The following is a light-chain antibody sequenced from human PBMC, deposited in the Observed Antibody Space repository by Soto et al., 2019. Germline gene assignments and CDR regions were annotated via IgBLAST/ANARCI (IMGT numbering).Light chain of an antibody. J-gene: IGLJ2*01. CDR3: SSYTSSSTLV. Sequence: QSVLTQPASVSGSPGQSITISCTGTSSDVGGYNYVSWYQQHPGKVPKLKIYEVSNRPSGVSNRFSGSKSGNTASLTISGLQAEDEADYYCSSYTSSSTLVFGGGTKVTVL. CDR1: SSDVGGYNY. V-gene: IGLV2-14*01. CDR2: EVS.